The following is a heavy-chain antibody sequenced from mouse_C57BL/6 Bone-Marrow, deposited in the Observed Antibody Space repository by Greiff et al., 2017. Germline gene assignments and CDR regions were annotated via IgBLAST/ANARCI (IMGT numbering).Heavy chain of an antibody. CDR2: IYPRSGNT. J-gene: IGHJ4*01. Sequence: QVQLKQSGAELARPGASVKLSCKASGYTFTSYGISWVKQRTGQGLEWIGEIYPRSGNTYYNEKFKGKATLTADKSSSTAYMEPRSLTSEDSAVYFCARKPLVGDYWGQGPSVTVSS. D-gene: IGHD2-10*02. CDR1: GYTFTSYG. V-gene: IGHV1-81*01. CDR3: ARKPLVGDY.